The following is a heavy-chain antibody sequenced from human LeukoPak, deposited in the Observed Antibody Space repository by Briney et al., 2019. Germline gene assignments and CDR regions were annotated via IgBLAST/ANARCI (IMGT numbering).Heavy chain of an antibody. D-gene: IGHD6-19*01. CDR3: AKGSSGWYEDY. Sequence: GGSLGLSCAASGFTFSSYGMHWVRQAPGKGLEWVAVISYDGSNKCYADSVKGRFTISRDNSKSTLYLQMNSLRAEDTAVYYCAKGSSGWYEDYWGQGTLVTVSS. J-gene: IGHJ4*02. CDR2: ISYDGSNK. V-gene: IGHV3-30*18. CDR1: GFTFSSYG.